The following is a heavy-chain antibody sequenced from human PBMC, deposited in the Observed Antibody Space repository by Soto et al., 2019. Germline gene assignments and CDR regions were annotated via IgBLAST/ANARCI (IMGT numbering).Heavy chain of an antibody. Sequence: GGSLRLSCATSGFTFSHYAMSWVRQAPGKGLEWVSGISGGGGSTYYADSVKGRFTISRDNSKNTLFLQMNSLRYEDSAVSLFANSPTRWFGDIKPNPGMELWGQGTTVTVSS. CDR3: ANSPTRWFGDIKPNPGMEL. J-gene: IGHJ6*02. CDR1: GFTFSHYA. CDR2: ISGGGGST. D-gene: IGHD3-10*01. V-gene: IGHV3-23*01.